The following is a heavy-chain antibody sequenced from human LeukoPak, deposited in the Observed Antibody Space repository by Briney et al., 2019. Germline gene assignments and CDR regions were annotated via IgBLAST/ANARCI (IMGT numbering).Heavy chain of an antibody. D-gene: IGHD3-22*01. CDR2: INTDGSNT. J-gene: IGHJ4*02. V-gene: IGHV3-74*01. CDR1: GFTFDYYW. Sequence: GGSLRLSCEASGFTFDYYWMHWFRQAPGKGLMWVSRINTDGSNTHYADSVKGRFTISRDNAKNTLYLQMNGLRVEDTAVYYCVVWGEDRSGHRFDFWGQGTLVTVSS. CDR3: VVWGEDRSGHRFDF.